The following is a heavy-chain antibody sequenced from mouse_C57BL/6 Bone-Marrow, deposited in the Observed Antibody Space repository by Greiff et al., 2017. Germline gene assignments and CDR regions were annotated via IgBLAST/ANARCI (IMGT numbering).Heavy chain of an antibody. Sequence: VKLVESGAELARPGASVKMSCKASGYTFTSYTMHWVKQRPGQGLEWIGYINPSSGYTKYNQKFKDKATLTADKSSSTAYMQLSSLTSEDSAVYYCARRVLRAWFAYWGQGTLVTVSA. CDR1: GYTFTSYT. D-gene: IGHD1-1*01. J-gene: IGHJ3*01. CDR2: INPSSGYT. CDR3: ARRVLRAWFAY. V-gene: IGHV1-4*01.